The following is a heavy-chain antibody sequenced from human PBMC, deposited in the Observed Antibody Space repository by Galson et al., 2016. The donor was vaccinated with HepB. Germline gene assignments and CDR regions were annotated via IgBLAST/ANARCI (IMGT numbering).Heavy chain of an antibody. D-gene: IGHD2-15*01. CDR1: GFTFSNYN. V-gene: IGHV3-48*04. J-gene: IGHJ4*02. CDR3: ARDLGHCSAGSCYSGFGDY. CDR2: IGSSTVSL. Sequence: SLRLSCAASGFTFSNYNMNWVRQAPGKGLEWVSYIGSSTVSLDYADSVKGRFTVSRDNAKNSLYLQMNSLRAEDTAVYYCARDLGHCSAGSCYSGFGDYWGQGALVTVSS.